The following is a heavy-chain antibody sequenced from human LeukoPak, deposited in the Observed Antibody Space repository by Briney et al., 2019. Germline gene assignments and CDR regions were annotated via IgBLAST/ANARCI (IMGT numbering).Heavy chain of an antibody. Sequence: PGGSLRLSCAASGFTFSSYGMHWVRQAPGKGLEWVAVIWYDGSNKYYADSVKGRFTISRDNSKNTLYLQMNSQRAEDTAVYYCASHPYCSSTSCYSNYWGQGTLVTVSS. CDR3: ASHPYCSSTSCYSNY. V-gene: IGHV3-33*01. D-gene: IGHD2-2*01. CDR1: GFTFSSYG. CDR2: IWYDGSNK. J-gene: IGHJ4*02.